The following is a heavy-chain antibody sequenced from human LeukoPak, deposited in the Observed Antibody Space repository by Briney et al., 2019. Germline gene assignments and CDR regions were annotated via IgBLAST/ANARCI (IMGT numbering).Heavy chain of an antibody. D-gene: IGHD5-12*01. Sequence: GGSLRLSCAAYEFTFSIHSMNWVRQAPGKGLEWVSYISSSSSSIYYADSVKGRFAISRDNAKNSLYLQMNSLRAEDTAIYYCARETGHDSYFDSWGQGTLVSVSS. V-gene: IGHV3-48*01. CDR3: ARETGHDSYFDS. CDR1: EFTFSIHS. J-gene: IGHJ4*02. CDR2: ISSSSSSI.